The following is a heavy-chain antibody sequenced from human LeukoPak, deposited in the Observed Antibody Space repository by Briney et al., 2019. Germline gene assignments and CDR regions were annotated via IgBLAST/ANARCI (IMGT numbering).Heavy chain of an antibody. CDR2: IWYDGSNK. CDR3: ARAPQSIDYGDYYYYGMDV. V-gene: IGHV3-33*01. Sequence: GWSLRLSCAASGFTFSSYGMHWVRQAPGKGLEWVAVIWYDGSNKYYADSVRGRFTISRDNSKNTLYLQMNSLRAEDTAVYYCARAPQSIDYGDYYYYGMDVWGQGTTVTVSS. J-gene: IGHJ6*02. CDR1: GFTFSSYG. D-gene: IGHD4-17*01.